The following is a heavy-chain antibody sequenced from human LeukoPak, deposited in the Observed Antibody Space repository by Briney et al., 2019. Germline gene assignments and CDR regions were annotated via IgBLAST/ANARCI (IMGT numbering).Heavy chain of an antibody. J-gene: IGHJ4*02. CDR3: ARYQGAAADDY. CDR1: GYSIRSGYQ. D-gene: IGHD6-13*01. CDR2: IYYSGST. Sequence: SETLSLTCSVSGYSIRSGYQWGWIRQPPGKGLEWIGSIYYSGSTYYNPSLKSRVTISVDTSKNQFSLKLSSVTAADTAVYYCARYQGAAADDYWGQGTLVTVSS. V-gene: IGHV4-38-2*01.